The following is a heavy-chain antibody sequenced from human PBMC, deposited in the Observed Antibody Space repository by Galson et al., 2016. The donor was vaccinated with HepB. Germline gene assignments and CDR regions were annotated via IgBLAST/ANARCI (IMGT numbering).Heavy chain of an antibody. CDR1: GFSVSNNF. V-gene: IGHV3-53*01. CDR2: IYTRGTT. CDR3: AREGDHMRGFDS. Sequence: SLRLSCAASGFSVSNNFMNWVRQAPGKGLEWVSVIYTRGTTYYADPVKGRFTISRDGSKNMLYLQMNSLRAEDTAVYYCAREGDHMRGFDSWGQGTLVTVSS. D-gene: IGHD2-2*01. J-gene: IGHJ4*02.